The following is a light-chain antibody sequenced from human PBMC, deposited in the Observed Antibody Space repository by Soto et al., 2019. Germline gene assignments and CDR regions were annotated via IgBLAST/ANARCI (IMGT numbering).Light chain of an antibody. V-gene: IGLV1-44*01. CDR3: AVWDDSLNGLV. CDR1: SFNIGRNA. J-gene: IGLJ3*02. Sequence: QSVLTQPPSTSGTPGQRVTISCSGSSFNIGRNAVNWYQQVPGTAPKLVMYNNNQWPSGVPDRFSGSKSGTSASLAISGLQSEDEAEYYCAVWDDSLNGLVFGGGTKRTVL. CDR2: NNN.